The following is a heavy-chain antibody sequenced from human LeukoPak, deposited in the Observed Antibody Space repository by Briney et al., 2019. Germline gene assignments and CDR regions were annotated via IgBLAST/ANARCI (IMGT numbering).Heavy chain of an antibody. CDR2: ISAYNGNT. Sequence: ASVKVSSKASLYTFTRYGISWVRQAPGHGLEWMGWISAYNGNTNYAQKLQGRVTMTSDTSKSTAYMELRSLRSDDTAVYCCARDQYRYSWRPDAFDIWGQGTMVTVSS. CDR3: ARDQYRYSWRPDAFDI. CDR1: LYTFTRYG. J-gene: IGHJ3*02. D-gene: IGHD1-26*01. V-gene: IGHV1-18*01.